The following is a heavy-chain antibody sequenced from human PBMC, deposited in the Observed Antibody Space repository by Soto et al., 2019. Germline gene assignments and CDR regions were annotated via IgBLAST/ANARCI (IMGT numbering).Heavy chain of an antibody. CDR2: ISSSASTI. J-gene: IGHJ4*02. V-gene: IGHV3-48*02. CDR3: ARGYTSSWSFFDY. D-gene: IGHD6-13*01. CDR1: GFIFSSYS. Sequence: EVQLVESGGGLVQPGGSLRLSCAASGFIFSSYSINWVRQAPGKGLEWVSFISSSASTIYYADSVKGRFTISRDNAKNSLYLQMNSLRDEDTAVYYCARGYTSSWSFFDYWGQGTLVTVSA.